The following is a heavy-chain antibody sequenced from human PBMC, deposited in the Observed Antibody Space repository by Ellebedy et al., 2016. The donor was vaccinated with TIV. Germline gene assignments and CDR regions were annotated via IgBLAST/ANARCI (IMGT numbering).Heavy chain of an antibody. V-gene: IGHV3-53*01. CDR2: IYSGGST. J-gene: IGHJ6*02. D-gene: IGHD3-10*01. Sequence: PGGSLRLSCAASGFTVSSNYMSWVRKAPGKGLEWVSVIYSGGSTYYADSVKGRFTISRDNSKNTLYLQMNSLRAEDTAIYYCAKDALITMAYGMDVWGQGTTVTVSS. CDR3: AKDALITMAYGMDV. CDR1: GFTVSSNY.